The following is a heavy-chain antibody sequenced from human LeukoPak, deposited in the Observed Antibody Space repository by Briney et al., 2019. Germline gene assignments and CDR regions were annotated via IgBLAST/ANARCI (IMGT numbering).Heavy chain of an antibody. CDR2: IYYSGST. D-gene: IGHD3-22*01. Sequence: PSETLSLTCTVSGGSISSYYWSWIRQPSGKGLEWIGYIYYSGSTNYNPSLKSRVTISVDTSKNQFSLKLSSVTAADTAVYYCARAESIVVVTYWGQGTLVTVSS. J-gene: IGHJ4*02. CDR1: GGSISSYY. V-gene: IGHV4-59*01. CDR3: ARAESIVVVTY.